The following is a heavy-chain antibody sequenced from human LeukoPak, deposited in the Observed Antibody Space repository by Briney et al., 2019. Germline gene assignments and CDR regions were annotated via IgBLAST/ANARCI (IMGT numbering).Heavy chain of an antibody. CDR3: ARDCLAQPRSGADLIDY. J-gene: IGHJ4*02. D-gene: IGHD3-10*01. V-gene: IGHV1-2*02. CDR2: INPNSGGT. CDR1: GYTFTGYY. Sequence: ASVKVSCKASGYTFTGYYMHWVRQAPGQGPEWMGWINPNSGGTNYAQKFQGRVTMTRDTSISTAYMELSRLRSDDTAVYYCARDCLAQPRSGADLIDYWGQGTLVTVSS.